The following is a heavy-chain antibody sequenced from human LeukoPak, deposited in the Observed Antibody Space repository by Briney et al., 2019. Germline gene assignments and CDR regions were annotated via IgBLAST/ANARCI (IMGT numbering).Heavy chain of an antibody. CDR1: GGSISSGDYY. J-gene: IGHJ5*02. Sequence: TLSLTCTVSGGSISSGDYYWSWIRQPPGKGLEWIGYIYYSGSTYYNPSLKSRVTISVDTSKNQFSLKLSSVTAADTAVHYCARVRSVREYYGFWSGYYVDPWGQGTLVTVSS. CDR3: ARVRSVREYYGFWSGYYVDP. V-gene: IGHV4-30-4*08. D-gene: IGHD3-3*01. CDR2: IYYSGST.